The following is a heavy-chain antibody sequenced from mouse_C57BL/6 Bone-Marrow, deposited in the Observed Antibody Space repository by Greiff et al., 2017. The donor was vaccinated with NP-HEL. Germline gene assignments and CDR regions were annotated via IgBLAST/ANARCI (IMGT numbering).Heavy chain of an antibody. J-gene: IGHJ2*01. D-gene: IGHD1-1*01. CDR2: ISYDGSN. CDR1: GYSITSGYY. V-gene: IGHV3-6*01. CDR3: ARFITTVVGFDY. Sequence: EVKVEESGPGLVKPSQSLSLTCSVTGYSITSGYYWNWIRQFPGNKLEWMGYISYDGSNNYNPSLKNRISITRDTSKNQFFLKLNSVTTEDTATYYCARFITTVVGFDYWGQGTTLTVSS.